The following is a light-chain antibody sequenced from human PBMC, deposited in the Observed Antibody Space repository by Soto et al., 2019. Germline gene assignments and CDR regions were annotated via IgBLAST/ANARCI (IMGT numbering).Light chain of an antibody. CDR3: QQYDSSLYT. J-gene: IGKJ2*01. V-gene: IGKV3-20*01. Sequence: EIVLTQSPGTLSLSPGERATLSCRASQSVSSSYLAWYQQKPGQAPRLLIYGTSTRATGIPDRFSGSGSGTDFTLTISRLEPEDFAVYYCQQYDSSLYTFARGTKLEIK. CDR1: QSVSSSY. CDR2: GTS.